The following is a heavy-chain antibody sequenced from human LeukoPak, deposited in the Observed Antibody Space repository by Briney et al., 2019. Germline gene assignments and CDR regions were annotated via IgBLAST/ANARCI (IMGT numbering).Heavy chain of an antibody. Sequence: KTSETLSLTCTVSGDSMSSYYWSWIRQPPGKGLEWMGYIFYSGSTDSNPSLKSRVTISVDTSKNQFSLKLSSVTAADTAVYYCARTYCSGGSCHFDYWGQGTLVTVSS. CDR3: ARTYCSGGSCHFDY. CDR1: GDSMSSYY. V-gene: IGHV4-59*08. CDR2: IFYSGST. J-gene: IGHJ4*02. D-gene: IGHD2-15*01.